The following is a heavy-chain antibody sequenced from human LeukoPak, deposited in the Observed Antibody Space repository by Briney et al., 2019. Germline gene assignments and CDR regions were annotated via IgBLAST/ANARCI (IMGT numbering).Heavy chain of an antibody. CDR1: GYTFTGYY. CDR2: INPNSGGT. CDR3: RLLWFGELRFMDV. V-gene: IGHV1-2*02. J-gene: IGHJ6*03. D-gene: IGHD3-10*01. Sequence: ASVKVSCKASGYTFTGYYMHWVRQAPGQGREWMGWINPNSGGTNYAQKFQGRVTMTRDTSISTAYMELSRLRSDDTAVYYCRLLWFGELRFMDVWGKGTTVTVSS.